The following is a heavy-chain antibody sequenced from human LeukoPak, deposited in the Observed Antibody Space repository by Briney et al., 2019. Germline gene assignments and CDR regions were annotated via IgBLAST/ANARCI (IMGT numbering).Heavy chain of an antibody. CDR2: INPDGSLP. D-gene: IGHD6-19*01. CDR3: ARALAVAGFHWYFDL. V-gene: IGHV3-74*01. J-gene: IGHJ2*01. Sequence: GGSLRLSCAGSRFPFNYWMHWVRRAPGKGLVWVSRINPDGSLPTYSDSVKGRFTTSRDNNKNTMYLKMKSMRADDTAVYYCARALAVAGFHWYFDLWGRGTLVTVSS. CDR1: RFPFNYW.